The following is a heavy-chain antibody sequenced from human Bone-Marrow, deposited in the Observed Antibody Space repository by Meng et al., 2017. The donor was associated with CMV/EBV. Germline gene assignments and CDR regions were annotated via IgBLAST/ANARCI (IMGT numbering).Heavy chain of an antibody. CDR3: ARGDDFWSGYYSYYYGMDV. Sequence: ASVKVSCKASGYTFTGYYMHWVRQAPGQGLEWMGWINPNSGGTNYVQKFQGRVTMTRDTSISTAYMELSRLRSDDTAVYYCARGDDFWSGYYSYYYGMDVWGQGTTVTVCS. CDR1: GYTFTGYY. J-gene: IGHJ6*01. CDR2: INPNSGGT. V-gene: IGHV1-2*02. D-gene: IGHD3-3*01.